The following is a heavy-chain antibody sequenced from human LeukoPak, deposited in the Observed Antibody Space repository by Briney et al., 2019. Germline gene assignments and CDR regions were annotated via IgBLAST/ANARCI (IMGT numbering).Heavy chain of an antibody. CDR2: ISGSGGNT. V-gene: IGHV3-23*01. Sequence: GGSLRLSCAASGFTVSSNYMSWVRQAPGKGLEWVSGISGSGGNTFYADSVKGRFTISRDNSKSTLSLQMNSLRAEDTAVYYCAKSPSYGLRYFDWYSDYWGQGTLVTVSS. CDR3: AKSPSYGLRYFDWYSDY. CDR1: GFTVSSNY. J-gene: IGHJ4*02. D-gene: IGHD3-9*01.